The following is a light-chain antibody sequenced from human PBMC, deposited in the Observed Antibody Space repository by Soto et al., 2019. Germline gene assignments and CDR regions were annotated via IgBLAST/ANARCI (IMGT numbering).Light chain of an antibody. Sequence: DIQMTQSPSSVSASVGDRVTITCRASQGISSWLDWYQQKPGKAPKLLIYAASSLQSGVPSRFRGSGSGTDFTLTISSLQPEDFATYYCQQANSFPRTFGQGTKVEIK. CDR2: AAS. CDR1: QGISSW. V-gene: IGKV1-12*01. J-gene: IGKJ1*01. CDR3: QQANSFPRT.